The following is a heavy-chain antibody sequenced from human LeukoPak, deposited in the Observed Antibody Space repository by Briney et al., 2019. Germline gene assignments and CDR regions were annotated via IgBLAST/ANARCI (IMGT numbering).Heavy chain of an antibody. J-gene: IGHJ3*02. D-gene: IGHD3-3*01. CDR1: GYTLTQLS. CDR3: ATNRQIMILGVVIMPAFDI. CDR2: FDVEDGEI. V-gene: IGHV1-24*01. Sequence: ASVKVSCKVSGYTLTQLSAHWVRQAPGKGLEWMGGFDVEDGEIIYAQKFQGRVTMTEDTSTDTAYMELSSLRSEDTAVYYCATNRQIMILGVVIMPAFDIWGQGTMVTVSS.